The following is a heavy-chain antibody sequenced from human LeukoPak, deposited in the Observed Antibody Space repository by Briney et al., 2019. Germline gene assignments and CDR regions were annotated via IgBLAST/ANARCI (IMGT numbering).Heavy chain of an antibody. D-gene: IGHD3-10*01. CDR1: GGSISSSNW. CDR2: IYHSGST. Sequence: SETLSLTCAVSGGSISSSNWWSWVRQPPGKGLEWIGEIYHSGSTNYNPSLKSRLTISVDTSKNQFSLKLSSVTAADTTVYFCATGRAYLRYWGQGTLVTVSS. J-gene: IGHJ4*02. V-gene: IGHV4-4*02. CDR3: ATGRAYLRY.